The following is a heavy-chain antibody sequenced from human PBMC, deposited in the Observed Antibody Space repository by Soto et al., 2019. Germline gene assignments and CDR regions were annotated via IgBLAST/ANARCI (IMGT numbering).Heavy chain of an antibody. J-gene: IGHJ4*02. D-gene: IGHD3-10*01. CDR2: INPILSMS. CDR1: GDTFTFYS. CDR3: ASSYGSGYRAFDY. Sequence: QVQLVQSGAEVKKPGSSVRVSCKASGDTFTFYSINWVRQAPGLGLEWMGRINPILSMSNYAQRFQGSVTMTAEKYMSTAYMELSSLRSEEKAMYYCASSYGSGYRAFDYWGQGALVTVSS. V-gene: IGHV1-69*02.